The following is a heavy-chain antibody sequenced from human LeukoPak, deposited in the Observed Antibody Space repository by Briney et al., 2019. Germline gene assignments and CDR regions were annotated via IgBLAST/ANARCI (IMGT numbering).Heavy chain of an antibody. CDR1: GGSISSYY. CDR2: IYTSGST. Sequence: PSETLSLTCTVSGGSISSYYWSWVRQPAGKGLEWIGRIYTSGSTNYNPSLKSRVTISVDTSKNQFSLKPSSVTAADTAVYYCARQIYSSQPFDCWGQGTLVTVSS. J-gene: IGHJ4*02. CDR3: ARQIYSSQPFDC. V-gene: IGHV4-4*07. D-gene: IGHD6-13*01.